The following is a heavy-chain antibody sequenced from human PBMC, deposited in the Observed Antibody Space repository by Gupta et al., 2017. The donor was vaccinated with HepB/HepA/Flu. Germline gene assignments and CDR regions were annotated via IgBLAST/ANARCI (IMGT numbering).Heavy chain of an antibody. D-gene: IGHD3-10*01. CDR2: ISGSGGST. V-gene: IGHV3-23*01. CDR1: GFTFSSYA. CDR3: AKGRDRGVIICPPFDP. J-gene: IGHJ5*02. Sequence: EVQLLESGGGLVQPGGSLRLSCAASGFTFSSYAMSWVRQAPGKGLEWVSAISGSGGSTYYADAVKGRFTISRDNSKNTLYLQMNSLRAEDTAVYYCAKGRDRGVIICPPFDPWGQGTLVTVSS.